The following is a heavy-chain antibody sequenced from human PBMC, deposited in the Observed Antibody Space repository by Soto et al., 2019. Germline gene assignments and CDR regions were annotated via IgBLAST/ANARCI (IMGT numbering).Heavy chain of an antibody. CDR3: ARDRVGSNGWYDFDY. V-gene: IGHV1-18*01. J-gene: IGHJ4*02. Sequence: ASVKVSCKASGYTFTSYGISWVRQAPGQGHEWMGWISAYNGNTNYAQKLQGRVTMTTDTSTSTAYMELRSLRSDDTAVYYCARDRVGSNGWYDFDYWAQGTLVTVSS. CDR1: GYTFTSYG. CDR2: ISAYNGNT. D-gene: IGHD6-19*01.